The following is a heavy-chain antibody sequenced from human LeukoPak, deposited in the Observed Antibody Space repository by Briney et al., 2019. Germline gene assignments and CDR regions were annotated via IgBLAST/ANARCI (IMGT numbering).Heavy chain of an antibody. D-gene: IGHD6-19*01. CDR3: ARAPEQWLGNKGLNYFDY. CDR1: GYTFTGYY. CDR2: INPNSGGT. Sequence: GASVKVSCKASGYTFTGYYMHWVRQAPGQGLEWMGWINPNSGGTNYAQKFQGWVTMTRDTSISTAYMELSRLRSDDTAVYYCARAPEQWLGNKGLNYFDYWGQGTLVTVSS. V-gene: IGHV1-2*04. J-gene: IGHJ4*02.